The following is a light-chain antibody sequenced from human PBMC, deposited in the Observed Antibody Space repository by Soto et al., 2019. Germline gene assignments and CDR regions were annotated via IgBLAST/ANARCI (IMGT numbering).Light chain of an antibody. CDR3: QSHDNSLHSYV. Sequence: QSVLTQPPSVSGAPGQRVTISCTGGSSNIGAGFDVHWYQQLPGTAPKLLIYNNNNRPSGVPDRFSGSKSGTSASLAITGLQAEDEADYYCQSHDNSLHSYVFGTGTKLTVL. V-gene: IGLV1-40*01. CDR1: SSNIGAGFD. J-gene: IGLJ1*01. CDR2: NNN.